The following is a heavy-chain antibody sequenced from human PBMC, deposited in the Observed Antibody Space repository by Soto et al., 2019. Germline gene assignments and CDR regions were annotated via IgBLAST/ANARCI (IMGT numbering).Heavy chain of an antibody. J-gene: IGHJ5*02. CDR3: ARAGDEEADFDP. CDR2: INAYNGYT. V-gene: IGHV1-18*01. CDR1: GYTFTNYG. D-gene: IGHD4-17*01. Sequence: QVQLMQSGAEVKKPGASVKVSCKASGYTFTNYGISWVRQAPGQGLEWMGWINAYNGYTNYAQKFQGRVTMATDTSTSTAYMELRSLRSDGTAVYYCARAGDEEADFDPWGQGTLVTVSS.